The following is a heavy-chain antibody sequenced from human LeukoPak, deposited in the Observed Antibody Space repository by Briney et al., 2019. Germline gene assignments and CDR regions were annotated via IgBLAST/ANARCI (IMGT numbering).Heavy chain of an antibody. D-gene: IGHD6-6*01. Sequence: PSQTLSLTCTVSGGSISSGGYYWSWIRQPPGKGLEWIGYIYHSGSTYYNPSLKSRVTISVDRSKNQFSLKLSSVTAADTAVYYCAREIIAARIFDYWGQGTLVTVSS. J-gene: IGHJ4*02. CDR2: IYHSGST. V-gene: IGHV4-30-2*01. CDR3: AREIIAARIFDY. CDR1: GGSISSGGYY.